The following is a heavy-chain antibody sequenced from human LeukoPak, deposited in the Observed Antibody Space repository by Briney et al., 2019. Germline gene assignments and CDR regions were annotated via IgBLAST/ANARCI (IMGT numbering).Heavy chain of an antibody. V-gene: IGHV6-1*01. D-gene: IGHD1-26*01. CDR3: ARVPALPFGAFDI. CDR2: TFYRSKWYY. Sequence: SQTLSLTCAISGDSVSSNDAAWNWIRQSPSRGLEWLGRTFYRSKWYYDSAVSVKSRITINPDTSKNQFSLQLNSVTPEDTAVYYCARVPALPFGAFDIWGQGTMVTVSS. J-gene: IGHJ3*02. CDR1: GDSVSSNDAA.